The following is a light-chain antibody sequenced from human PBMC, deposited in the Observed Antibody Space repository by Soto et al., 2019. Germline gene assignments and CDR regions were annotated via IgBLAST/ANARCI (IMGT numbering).Light chain of an antibody. V-gene: IGLV2-14*01. CDR3: SSYTSSSTV. CDR1: SSDVGGYNY. Sequence: QSALAQPASVSGSPGQSITIFCTGTSSDVGGYNYVPWYQQHPGKAPKLMIYEVSNRPSGVSNRFSGSKSGNTASLTISGLQAEDEADYYCSSYTSSSTVFGTGTKVTVL. J-gene: IGLJ1*01. CDR2: EVS.